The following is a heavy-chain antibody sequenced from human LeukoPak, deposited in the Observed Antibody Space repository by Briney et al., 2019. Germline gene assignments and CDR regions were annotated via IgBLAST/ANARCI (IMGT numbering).Heavy chain of an antibody. CDR1: GGSINNYY. J-gene: IGHJ4*02. Sequence: SETLSLTCTVSGGSINNYYWSWIRQPPGKGLEWIGYIYYSGTTNFNPSLKSRVTISVDTSKNQFSLRLSSVTAADTAVYYCARDSTPYGHSGYWGQGTRVTVSP. D-gene: IGHD4-17*01. V-gene: IGHV4-59*01. CDR2: IYYSGTT. CDR3: ARDSTPYGHSGY.